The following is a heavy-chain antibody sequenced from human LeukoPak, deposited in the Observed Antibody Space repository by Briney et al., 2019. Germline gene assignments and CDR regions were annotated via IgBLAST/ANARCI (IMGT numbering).Heavy chain of an antibody. CDR1: GGSFSGYY. CDR2: INHSGST. V-gene: IGHV4-34*01. Sequence: SETLSLTCAVYGGSFSGYYWSWIRQPPGKGLEWIGEINHSGSTNYNPSLKSQVTISVDTSKNQFSLKLSSVTAADTVVYYCARRGRLRYDFWSGPPTGPFDYWGQGTLVTVSS. D-gene: IGHD3-3*01. CDR3: ARRGRLRYDFWSGPPTGPFDY. J-gene: IGHJ4*02.